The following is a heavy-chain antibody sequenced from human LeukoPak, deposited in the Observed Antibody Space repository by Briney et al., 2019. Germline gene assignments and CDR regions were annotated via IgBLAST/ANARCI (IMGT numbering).Heavy chain of an antibody. CDR2: IYPGDSDT. CDR3: ARRTRYSSVLQCYFDY. CDR1: GYSFTSYW. D-gene: IGHD6-19*01. J-gene: IGHJ4*02. V-gene: IGHV5-51*01. Sequence: GESLKISCKGSGYSFTSYWIGWVRQMPGKGLEWMGIIYPGDSDTIYSPSFQGQVTISADRSISTAYLQWSSLKASDTAMYYCARRTRYSSVLQCYFDYWGQGTLVTVSS.